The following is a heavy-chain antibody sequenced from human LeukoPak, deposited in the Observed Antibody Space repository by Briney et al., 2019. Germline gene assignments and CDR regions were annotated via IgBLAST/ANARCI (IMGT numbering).Heavy chain of an antibody. CDR1: GFSFSRYA. CDR3: AKDQNVDWLPHDY. D-gene: IGHD3-9*01. Sequence: RGSLRDSCAASGFSFSRYALCWVPQAPRKRPERVSGISGGGGITYYADSVKGRFTISRDNSKITLYLQMNSLRAEDMAVYDCAKDQNVDWLPHDYWGQGTLVTVSS. J-gene: IGHJ4*02. V-gene: IGHV3-23*01. CDR2: ISGGGGIT.